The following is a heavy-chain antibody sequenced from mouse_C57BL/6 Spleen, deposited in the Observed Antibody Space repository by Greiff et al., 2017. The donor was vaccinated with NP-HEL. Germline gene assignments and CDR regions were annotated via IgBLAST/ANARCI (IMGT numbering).Heavy chain of an antibody. V-gene: IGHV5-9-1*02. CDR1: GFTFSSYA. Sequence: EVKLMESGEGLVKPGGSLKLSCAASGFTFSSYAMSWVRQTPEKRLEWVAYISSGGDYIYYADTVKGRFTISRDNARHTLYLQMSSLKSEDTAMYYCTRGYYGSSYGYFEVWGTGTTVTVSS. D-gene: IGHD1-1*01. CDR3: TRGYYGSSYGYFEV. J-gene: IGHJ1*03. CDR2: ISSGGDYI.